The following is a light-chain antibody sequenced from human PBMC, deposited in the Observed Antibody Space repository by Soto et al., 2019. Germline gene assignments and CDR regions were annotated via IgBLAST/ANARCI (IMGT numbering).Light chain of an antibody. CDR1: QTVPNNY. J-gene: IGKJ4*01. CDR2: GAS. Sequence: EIVLTQSPGTLSLSAGDGVSLSCRASQTVPNNYSAWYQQKPDQAPRLLIFGASNRATGIPDRFGGSGSGTDFTLSISRLEPEDFAVYYCQQYGASPLTFGGGARLEVK. CDR3: QQYGASPLT. V-gene: IGKV3-20*01.